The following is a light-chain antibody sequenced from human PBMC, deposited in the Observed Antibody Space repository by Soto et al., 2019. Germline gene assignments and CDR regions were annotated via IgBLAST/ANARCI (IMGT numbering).Light chain of an antibody. CDR3: QQYGSLIT. Sequence: EIVLTQSPGTLSLSPGERATLSCRASQSISNSYLAWYQQKPGQAPRLLMYGASSRATGIPDRFSGSGSVTDFTLTISRLEPEDFAVFYCQQYGSLITFGQGTRLEIK. V-gene: IGKV3-20*01. CDR2: GAS. J-gene: IGKJ5*01. CDR1: QSISNSY.